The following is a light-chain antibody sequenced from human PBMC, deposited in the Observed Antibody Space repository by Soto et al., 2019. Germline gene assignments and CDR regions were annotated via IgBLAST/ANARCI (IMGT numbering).Light chain of an antibody. J-gene: IGLJ1*01. CDR1: SSDVGAYNY. Sequence: QSVLTQPASVSGSPGQSITISCTGTSSDVGAYNYVSWYRQHPGKAPKLMIYDVSNRPSGVSNRFSGSKSGNTASLTISGLQAEDEADYYCSSYTSNSTLYVFGTGTKLTVL. CDR3: SSYTSNSTLYV. CDR2: DVS. V-gene: IGLV2-14*01.